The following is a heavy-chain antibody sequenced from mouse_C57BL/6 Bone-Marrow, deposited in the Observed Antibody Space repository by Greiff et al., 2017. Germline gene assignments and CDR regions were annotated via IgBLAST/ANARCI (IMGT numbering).Heavy chain of an antibody. V-gene: IGHV1-80*01. Sequence: VQLQQSGAELVKPGASVKISCKASGYAFSSYWMNWVKQRPGKGLEWIGQIYPGDGDTNYNGKFKGKATLTADKSSSTAYMQLSSLTSEDSAVYFCARFGGGSYWYFDVWGTGTTVTVSS. J-gene: IGHJ1*03. D-gene: IGHD1-1*02. CDR3: ARFGGGSYWYFDV. CDR1: GYAFSSYW. CDR2: IYPGDGDT.